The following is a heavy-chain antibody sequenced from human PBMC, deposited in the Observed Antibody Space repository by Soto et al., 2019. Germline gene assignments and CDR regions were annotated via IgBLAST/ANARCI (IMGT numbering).Heavy chain of an antibody. Sequence: GGSLRLSCAASGFTFSSYAMSWVRRAPGKGLEWVSAISGSGGSTYYADSVKGRFTISRDNSKNTLYLQMNSLRAEDTAVYYCAKHLIRELEPLDYWGQGTLVTVSS. CDR3: AKHLIRELEPLDY. J-gene: IGHJ4*02. CDR1: GFTFSSYA. V-gene: IGHV3-23*01. CDR2: ISGSGGST. D-gene: IGHD1-1*01.